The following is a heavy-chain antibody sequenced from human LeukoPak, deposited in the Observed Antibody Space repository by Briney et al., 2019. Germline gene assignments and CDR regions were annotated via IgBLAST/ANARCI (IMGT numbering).Heavy chain of an antibody. CDR1: GYTFTGYY. CDR2: INPNSGGT. J-gene: IGHJ5*02. D-gene: IGHD3-22*01. Sequence: RASVKVSCKASGYTFTGYYMHWVRQAPGQGLEWMGWINPNSGGTNYAQKFQGRVTMTRDTSISTAYMELSRLRSDDTAVYYCARDFVDYDSSGANNWFDPWGQGTLVTVSS. V-gene: IGHV1-2*02. CDR3: ARDFVDYDSSGANNWFDP.